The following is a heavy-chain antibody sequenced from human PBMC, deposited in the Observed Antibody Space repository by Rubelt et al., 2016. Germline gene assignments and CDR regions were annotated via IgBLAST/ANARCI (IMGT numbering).Heavy chain of an antibody. V-gene: IGHV4-59*12. CDR2: INHSGST. CDR3: ARESGGTQRYGMDV. Sequence: QLQLQESGPGLVKPSETLSLTCSVSGVSIRSYYWSWIRQPPGKGLEWIGEINHSGSTNYNPSLQSRVTISVNTSKNQFSLKLGSVTAPDTALFYCARESGGTQRYGMDVWGQGTTVTVSS. CDR1: GVSIRSYY. J-gene: IGHJ6*02. D-gene: IGHD2-15*01.